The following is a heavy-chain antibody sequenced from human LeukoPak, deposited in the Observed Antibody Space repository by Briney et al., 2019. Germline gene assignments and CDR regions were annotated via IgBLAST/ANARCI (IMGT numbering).Heavy chain of an antibody. Sequence: SETLSLTCTVAGGSISSHYWSWIRHPPGGGLGWIGSIYYSGSTNYNPSLKSRVTISVDTSKNQFSLKLSSVTAADTAVYYCARAPYDSSGYYPSVSFSFDYWGQGTLVTVSS. CDR3: ARAPYDSSGYYPSVSFSFDY. D-gene: IGHD3-22*01. J-gene: IGHJ4*02. CDR2: IYYSGST. V-gene: IGHV4-59*11. CDR1: GGSISSHY.